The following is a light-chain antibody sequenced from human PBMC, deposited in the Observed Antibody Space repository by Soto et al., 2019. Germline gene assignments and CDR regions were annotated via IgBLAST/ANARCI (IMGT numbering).Light chain of an antibody. Sequence: DIQMTQSPSTLSGSVGHRVTITCRASQTISSWLAWYQQKPGKAAKLLIYKTSTLKSGVPSRFSASGSRTEFTLTISSLQPDDFATYYCQKYNSYSEAFGQGTKLDIK. V-gene: IGKV1-5*03. CDR3: QKYNSYSEA. CDR1: QTISSW. J-gene: IGKJ1*01. CDR2: KTS.